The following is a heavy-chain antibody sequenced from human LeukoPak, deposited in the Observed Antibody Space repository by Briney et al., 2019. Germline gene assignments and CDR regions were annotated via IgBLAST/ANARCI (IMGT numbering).Heavy chain of an antibody. Sequence: ASVNVSCKASGYTFTGYYMHWVRQAPGQGLEWMGWINPNSGGTNYAQKFQGRVTMTRDTPISTAYMELSRLRSDDTAVYYCARDLNIKYSSSSGGPGIPGYWGQGTLVTVSS. J-gene: IGHJ4*02. V-gene: IGHV1-2*02. CDR1: GYTFTGYY. CDR3: ARDLNIKYSSSSGGPGIPGY. CDR2: INPNSGGT. D-gene: IGHD6-6*01.